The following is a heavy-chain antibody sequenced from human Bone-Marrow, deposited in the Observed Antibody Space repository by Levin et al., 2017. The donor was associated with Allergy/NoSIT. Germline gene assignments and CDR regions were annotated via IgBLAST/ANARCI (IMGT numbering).Heavy chain of an antibody. J-gene: IGHJ5*02. Sequence: GASVKVSCNTSGGIFSNFAISWVRQAPGQGLEWMGGIIPIFGTATYAQKFQGRLNITADESTNTAYMELSSLRSEDTAVYYCATDNPPGLPATAGRDTWFDPWGQGTLVTVSS. D-gene: IGHD2-21*02. CDR1: GGIFSNFA. V-gene: IGHV1-69*13. CDR3: ATDNPPGLPATAGRDTWFDP. CDR2: IIPIFGTA.